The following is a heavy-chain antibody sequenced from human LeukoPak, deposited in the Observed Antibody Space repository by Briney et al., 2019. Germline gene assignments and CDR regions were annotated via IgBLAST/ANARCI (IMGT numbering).Heavy chain of an antibody. J-gene: IGHJ4*02. D-gene: IGHD4-17*01. CDR3: ARGEDYGDYFDY. V-gene: IGHV3-53*01. CDR2: VYSGGST. CDR1: GFTFSSNY. Sequence: PGGSLRLSCAASGFTFSSNYMSGVRQAPGKGLEWVSVVYSGGSTYYADSVKGRFTISRDNSKNTLYLQMNSLRAEDTAVYYCARGEDYGDYFDYWGQGTLVTVSS.